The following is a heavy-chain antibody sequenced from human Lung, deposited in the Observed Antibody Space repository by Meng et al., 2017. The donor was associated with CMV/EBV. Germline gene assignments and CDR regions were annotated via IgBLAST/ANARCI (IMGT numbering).Heavy chain of an antibody. CDR2: ISGTGATT. V-gene: IGHV3-23*01. Sequence: GGSXRLXCAASGFTSSNYAINWVRQAPGKGLEWVSAISGTGATTYYADSVRGRFTISRDNSKNSVHLQMNSLRAEDTAMYYCAKTSAAARVYYFDYWGPGPLVTVSS. CDR3: AKTSAAARVYYFDY. D-gene: IGHD6-13*01. CDR1: GFTSSNYA. J-gene: IGHJ4*02.